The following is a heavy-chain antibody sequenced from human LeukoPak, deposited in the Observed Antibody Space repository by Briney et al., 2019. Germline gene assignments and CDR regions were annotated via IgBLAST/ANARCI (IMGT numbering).Heavy chain of an antibody. CDR2: INPNSGGT. J-gene: IGHJ4*02. CDR3: ARETLDTAMVFDY. V-gene: IGHV1-2*02. CDR1: GYTFTNYY. D-gene: IGHD5-18*01. Sequence: ASVKVSCKASGYTFTNYYMHWVRQAPGQGLEWMGWINPNSGGTNYAQKFQGRVTMTRDTSISTAYMELRSLRSDDTAVYYCARETLDTAMVFDYWGQGTLVTVSS.